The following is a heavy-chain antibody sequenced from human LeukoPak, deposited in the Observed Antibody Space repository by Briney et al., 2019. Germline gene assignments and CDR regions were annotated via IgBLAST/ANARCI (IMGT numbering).Heavy chain of an antibody. D-gene: IGHD3-9*01. Sequence: ASVKVSCKASGGTFSSYAVSWVRQAPGQGLEWMGGIIPIFGTANYAQKFQGRVTITADKSTSTAYMELSSLRSEDTAVYYCARELRYFDWLSPGNWFDPWGQGTLVTVSS. CDR2: IIPIFGTA. J-gene: IGHJ5*02. CDR1: GGTFSSYA. CDR3: ARELRYFDWLSPGNWFDP. V-gene: IGHV1-69*06.